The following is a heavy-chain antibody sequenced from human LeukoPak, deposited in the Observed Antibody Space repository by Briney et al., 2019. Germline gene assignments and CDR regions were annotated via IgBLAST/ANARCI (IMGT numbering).Heavy chain of an antibody. CDR1: GYTFTDYY. J-gene: IGHJ4*02. Sequence: ASVKVSCKASGYTFTDYYMHWVRQAPGQGLEWMGWINPNSGGTNYAQQFQGWVTMTRDTSISTAYMELSRLRSEDTAVYYCARDRGLITGTTGPFDYWGQGTLVTVSS. V-gene: IGHV1-2*04. CDR3: ARDRGLITGTTGPFDY. CDR2: INPNSGGT. D-gene: IGHD1-7*01.